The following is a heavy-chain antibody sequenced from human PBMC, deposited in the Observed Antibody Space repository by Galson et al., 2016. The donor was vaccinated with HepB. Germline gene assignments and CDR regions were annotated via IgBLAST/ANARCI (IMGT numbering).Heavy chain of an antibody. D-gene: IGHD6-25*01. CDR1: GFTFGSHV. V-gene: IGHV3-64*01. CDR2: ISYNVWTT. Sequence: SLRLSCAASGFTFGSHVMHWVRQAPGKGLEYVSGISYNVWTTYYGNSVKGRFTIPRDSSKDTLSLQLDSLRVEDTAVYYCTREHLQRRTGLDSWGRGTLVTVSS. CDR3: TREHLQRRTGLDS. J-gene: IGHJ4*02.